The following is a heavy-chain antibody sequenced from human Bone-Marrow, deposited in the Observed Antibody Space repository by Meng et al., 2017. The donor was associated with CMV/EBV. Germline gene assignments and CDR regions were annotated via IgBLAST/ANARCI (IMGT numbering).Heavy chain of an antibody. D-gene: IGHD1-1*01. V-gene: IGHV4-59*01. CDR3: ARGTGTTQHYFDY. CDR2: VSVSGSA. Sequence: SETLCLTCTVSRASISSFYWSWIRQPPGKGLQWIGYVSVSGSAKYNPSLESRGTISRDRSRNQFYLNLNSVTAADTAMYFCARGTGTTQHYFDYWGQGMLVTVSS. CDR1: RASISSFY. J-gene: IGHJ4*02.